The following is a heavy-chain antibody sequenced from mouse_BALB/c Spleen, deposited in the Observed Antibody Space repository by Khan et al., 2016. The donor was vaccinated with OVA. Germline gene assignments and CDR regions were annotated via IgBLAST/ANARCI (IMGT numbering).Heavy chain of an antibody. J-gene: IGHJ4*01. Sequence: QVQLKESGTELVRPGASVKLSCKTSGYIFTNSWMHWISQRSGQGLEWIARIYPGTGSTYYNEKFTGKATLTADKSSNTAYMQLSSLKSEDSAVYYCARGDEEDYAMDYWGQGTSVTVSS. CDR3: ARGDEEDYAMDY. V-gene: IGHV1-76*01. CDR1: GYIFTNSW. CDR2: IYPGTGST.